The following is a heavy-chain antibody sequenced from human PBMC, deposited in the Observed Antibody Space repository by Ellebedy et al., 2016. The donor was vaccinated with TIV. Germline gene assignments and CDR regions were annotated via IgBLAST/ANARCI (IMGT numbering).Heavy chain of an antibody. CDR2: MNPNSGNT. CDR3: ARDAGSSRYYFDY. Sequence: AASVKVSCKASGYTFTSYDINWVRQATGQGLEWMGWMNPNSGNTGYAQKFQGRVTMTRNTSISTAYMELSSLRSEDTAVYYCARDAGSSRYYFDYWGQGTLVTVSS. J-gene: IGHJ4*02. D-gene: IGHD6-6*01. V-gene: IGHV1-8*01. CDR1: GYTFTSYD.